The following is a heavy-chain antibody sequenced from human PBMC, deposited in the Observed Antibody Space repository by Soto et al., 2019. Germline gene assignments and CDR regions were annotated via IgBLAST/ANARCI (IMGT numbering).Heavy chain of an antibody. CDR3: ASDKDRLQLGGNYYYILDV. CDR1: GGTFSNSA. V-gene: IGHV1-69*12. J-gene: IGHJ6*02. D-gene: IGHD5-12*01. CDR2: IMPIFRTP. Sequence: QVQLEQSGAEVKKPGSSVKVSCKASGGTFSNSAISWVRQAPGQGLEWMGGIMPIFRTPDYAQKFQGRVTITGDESTRTAYMELRGLRSDDTAVYYCASDKDRLQLGGNYYYILDVWGQGTTVTVSS.